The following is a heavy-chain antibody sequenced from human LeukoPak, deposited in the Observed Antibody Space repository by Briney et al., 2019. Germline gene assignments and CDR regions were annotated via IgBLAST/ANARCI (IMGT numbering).Heavy chain of an antibody. CDR2: RYYRSKRYN. V-gene: IGHV6-1*01. Sequence: SQTLSLTCAISRDSVSSDTAAWHWIRQSPARGLEWQGRRYYRSKRYNDYAGSVKSRITIMSDTSKSQCSLQLNSVTPEDTAVYRCARDKFYAMDVWGQGTTVTVSS. J-gene: IGHJ6*02. CDR3: ARDKFYAMDV. CDR1: RDSVSSDTAA.